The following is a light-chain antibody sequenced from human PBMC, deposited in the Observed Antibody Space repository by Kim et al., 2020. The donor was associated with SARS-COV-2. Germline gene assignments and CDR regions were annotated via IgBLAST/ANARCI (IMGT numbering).Light chain of an antibody. CDR3: QQYGSSPPYT. J-gene: IGKJ2*01. CDR1: QSVNSNF. Sequence: EIVLTQSPGTLSLSPGERATLSCRASQSVNSNFLAWYQHKPGQPPRLLIYGGSSRATGIPDRFSGSGSGADFTLIISRLEPEDFAVYYCQQYGSSPPYTFNQGTKLEI. CDR2: GGS. V-gene: IGKV3-20*01.